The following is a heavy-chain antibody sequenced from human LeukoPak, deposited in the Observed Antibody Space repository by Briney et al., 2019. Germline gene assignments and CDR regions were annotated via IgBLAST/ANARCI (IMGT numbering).Heavy chain of an antibody. CDR2: INHSGST. CDR3: AGGSVDSYGPYNWFDP. J-gene: IGHJ5*02. D-gene: IGHD5-18*01. CDR1: GGSITSYY. V-gene: IGHV4-34*01. Sequence: PSETLSLTCTFSGGSITSYYWSWIRQPPGKGLEWIGEINHSGSTNYNPSLKSRVTISVDTSKNQFSLKLSSVTAADTAVYYCAGGSVDSYGPYNWFDPWGQGTLVTVSS.